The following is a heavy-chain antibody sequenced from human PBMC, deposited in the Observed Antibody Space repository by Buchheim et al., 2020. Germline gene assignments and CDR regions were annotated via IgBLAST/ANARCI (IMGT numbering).Heavy chain of an antibody. V-gene: IGHV3-11*06. CDR3: ARVRADFYHTRDKTLEY. J-gene: IGHJ4*02. CDR2: ISSRSSYT. D-gene: IGHD2/OR15-2a*01. Sequence: QVQLVESGGGLVKPGGSLRLSCAASGFTFTNYYMSWIRQAPGKGLEWVSYISSRSSYTSYADSVKGRFTISRDNTRNSLSLQMNSLRAEDTAVYYCARVRADFYHTRDKTLEYWGQGTL. CDR1: GFTFTNYY.